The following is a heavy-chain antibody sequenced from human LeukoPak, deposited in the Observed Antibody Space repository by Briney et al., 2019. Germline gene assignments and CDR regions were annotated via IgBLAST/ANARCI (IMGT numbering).Heavy chain of an antibody. CDR1: GFTFSDYY. D-gene: IGHD2-2*01. Sequence: PAGSLRLPCAASGFTFSDYYMSWIRQAPGKGLEWVSYISSSGSTIYYADSVKGRFTISRDNAKNSLYLQMNSLRAEDTAVYYCAREMGIVGGASTNLDYWGQGTLVTVSS. CDR2: ISSSGSTI. V-gene: IGHV3-11*04. CDR3: AREMGIVGGASTNLDY. J-gene: IGHJ4*02.